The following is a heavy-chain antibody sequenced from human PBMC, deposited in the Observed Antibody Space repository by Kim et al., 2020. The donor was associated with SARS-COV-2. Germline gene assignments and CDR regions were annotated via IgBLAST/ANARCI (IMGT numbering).Heavy chain of an antibody. CDR1: GFSFSSYW. Sequence: GGSLRLSCEASGFSFSSYWMSWVRQAPGKGLEWVASIKEDGSVKYYLDSVRGRFTISRDNAKQSLYLQMDRLRAEDTAVYYCARPQSGYWGQGTLVTVSA. D-gene: IGHD3-3*01. CDR3: ARPQSGY. CDR2: IKEDGSVK. J-gene: IGHJ4*02. V-gene: IGHV3-7*01.